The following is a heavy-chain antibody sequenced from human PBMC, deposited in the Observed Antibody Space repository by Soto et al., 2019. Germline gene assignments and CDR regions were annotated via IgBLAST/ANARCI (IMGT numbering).Heavy chain of an antibody. CDR3: AREPRITMVRGVPTDV. V-gene: IGHV3-66*01. CDR1: GFTVSSNY. J-gene: IGHJ6*04. D-gene: IGHD3-10*01. CDR2: IYSGGST. Sequence: PGGSLRLSCAASGFTVSSNYMSWVRQAPGKGLEWVSVIYSGGSTYYADSVKGRFTISRDNSKNTLYLQMYSLRAEDTAVYYCAREPRITMVRGVPTDVWGKGTTVTVSS.